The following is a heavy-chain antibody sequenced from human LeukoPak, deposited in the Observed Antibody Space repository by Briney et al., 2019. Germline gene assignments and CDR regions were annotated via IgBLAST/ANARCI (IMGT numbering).Heavy chain of an antibody. V-gene: IGHV4-34*01. CDR2: INHSGST. CDR1: GGSLSGYY. CDR3: ARAFDGSTRNYYYYYMDV. J-gene: IGHJ6*03. Sequence: SETLSLTCAVYGGSLSGYYWSWIRQPPGKGLEWIGEINHSGSTNYNPSLKSRVTISVDTSKNQFSLKLSSVTAADTAVYYCARAFDGSTRNYYYYYMDVWGKGTTVTVSS.